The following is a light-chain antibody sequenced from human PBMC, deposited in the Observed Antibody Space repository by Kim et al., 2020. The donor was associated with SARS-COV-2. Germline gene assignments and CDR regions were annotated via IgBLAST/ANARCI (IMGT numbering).Light chain of an antibody. J-gene: IGLJ2*01. CDR2: SNN. Sequence: GQRVTIYCSGSSSNIGSNTVNWYQQLPGTAPKLHIYSNNQRPSGVPDRFSGSKSGTSASLAISGLQSEDEADYYCAAWDDSLNGRVFGGGTKLTV. V-gene: IGLV1-44*01. CDR3: AAWDDSLNGRV. CDR1: SSNIGSNT.